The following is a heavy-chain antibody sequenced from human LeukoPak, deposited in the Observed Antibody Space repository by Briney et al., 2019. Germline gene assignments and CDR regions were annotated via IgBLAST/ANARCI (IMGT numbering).Heavy chain of an antibody. CDR3: ARETTLRGTPYYFDY. CDR1: GVSISSYF. D-gene: IGHD3-10*01. V-gene: IGHV4-4*07. J-gene: IGHJ4*02. CDR2: LYTSKNT. Sequence: PSETLSLTCTVSGVSISSYFWSWIRQPAGKELEWIGRLYTSKNTNYNPSLKSRVTMSVDTSKNQFSLTLSSVTAADTAVYYCARETTLRGTPYYFDYWGQGILVTVSS.